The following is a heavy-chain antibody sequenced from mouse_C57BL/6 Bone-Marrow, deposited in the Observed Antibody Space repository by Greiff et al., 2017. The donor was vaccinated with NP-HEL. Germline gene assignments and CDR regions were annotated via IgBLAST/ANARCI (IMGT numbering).Heavy chain of an antibody. CDR1: GYAFSSSW. V-gene: IGHV1-82*01. CDR3: AKITMVVAMRDY. Sequence: VQLQQSGPELVKPGASVKISCKASGYAFSSSWMNWVKQRPGKGLEWIGRIYPGDGDTNYNGKFKGKATMTADKSSSTAYMQLSALTSEVSAVYFCAKITMVVAMRDYWGQGTTLTVSS. CDR2: IYPGDGDT. D-gene: IGHD1-1*01. J-gene: IGHJ2*01.